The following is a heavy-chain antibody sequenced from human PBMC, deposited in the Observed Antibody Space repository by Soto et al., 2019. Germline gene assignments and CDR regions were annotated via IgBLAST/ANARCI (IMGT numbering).Heavy chain of an antibody. J-gene: IGHJ4*02. D-gene: IGHD3-9*01. V-gene: IGHV4-59*08. CDR2: IYYRGNT. Sequence: SETLSLTCTASGGSIGTYYWSWFRQPPGKGLEGIGYIYYRGNTNYNPSLKSRVTISLDTPKNQFSLKLSSVTAADTAVYYCARHPGYYDILTGYTTYYFDYWGQGILVTVSS. CDR3: ARHPGYYDILTGYTTYYFDY. CDR1: GGSIGTYY.